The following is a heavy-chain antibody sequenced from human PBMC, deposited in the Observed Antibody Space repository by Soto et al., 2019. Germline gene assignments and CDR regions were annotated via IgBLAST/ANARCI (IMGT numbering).Heavy chain of an antibody. CDR2: IDPGGGST. D-gene: IGHD6-13*01. J-gene: IGHJ4*02. V-gene: IGHV1-46*01. CDR3: ARDRGLASPEALDY. Sequence: QVQLVQSGAEVKKPGASVKVSCKASGYTFTTYYMHWVRQAPGQGLEWMGIIDPGGGSTTYAQKLQGSGAMSRDTSTTTVYRELSSLRSDDTAVYYCARDRGLASPEALDYWGQGTQVTVSS. CDR1: GYTFTTYY.